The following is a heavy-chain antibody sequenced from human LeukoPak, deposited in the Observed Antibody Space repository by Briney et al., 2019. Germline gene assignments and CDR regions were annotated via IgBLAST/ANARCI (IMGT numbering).Heavy chain of an antibody. CDR1: GGTFSSYA. J-gene: IGHJ6*02. Sequence: SVKVSCKASGGTFSSYAISWVRQAPGQGLEWMGGIIPIFGTANYAQKFQGRVTMTRNTSISTAYMELSSLRSEDTAVYYCARHNTELRFLEWLSGQYYYYYGMDVWGQGTTVTVSS. V-gene: IGHV1-69*05. CDR3: ARHNTELRFLEWLSGQYYYYYGMDV. CDR2: IIPIFGTA. D-gene: IGHD3-3*01.